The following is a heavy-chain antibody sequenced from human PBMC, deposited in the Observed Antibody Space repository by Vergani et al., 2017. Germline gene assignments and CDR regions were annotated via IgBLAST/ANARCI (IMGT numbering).Heavy chain of an antibody. Sequence: QVRLQESGPGLVKPSETLSLTCTVSGGSISSHYWSWIRQPPGKGLEWIGYIYYSGSTNYNPSLKSRVTISVDTSKNQFSLKLSSVTAADTAVYYCARGRFDWNYWYFDLWGRGTLVTVSS. D-gene: IGHD3-9*01. J-gene: IGHJ2*01. CDR2: IYYSGST. CDR3: ARGRFDWNYWYFDL. V-gene: IGHV4-59*11. CDR1: GGSISSHY.